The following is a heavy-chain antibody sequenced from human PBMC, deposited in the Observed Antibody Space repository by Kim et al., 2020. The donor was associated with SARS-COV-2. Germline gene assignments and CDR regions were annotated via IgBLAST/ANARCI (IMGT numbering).Heavy chain of an antibody. Sequence: GGSLRLSCTASGFSFRDYAMAWVRQAPGKGLEWASGISDSGAYRNYGDSVKGRFIISRDNSKNTMYLEMSSLRADDTGIYYCAKRSSDRSGYFDYLGKGT. CDR1: GFSFRDYA. J-gene: IGHJ4*02. CDR3: AKRSSDRSGYFDY. V-gene: IGHV3-23*01. D-gene: IGHD3-22*01. CDR2: ISDSGAYR.